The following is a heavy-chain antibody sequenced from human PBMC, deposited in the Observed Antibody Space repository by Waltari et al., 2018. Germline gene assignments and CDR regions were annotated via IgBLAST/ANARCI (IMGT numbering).Heavy chain of an antibody. CDR2: INHSGST. CDR1: GGSFSGYY. V-gene: IGHV4-34*01. J-gene: IGHJ4*02. Sequence: QVQLQQWGAGLLKPSETLSLTCAVYGGSFSGYYWSWIRQPPGKGLEWIGEINHSGSTNYNPSLKSRVTISVDTSKNQFSLKLSSVTAADTAVYYCARGTLSFLSGSYLPPYFDYWGQGTLVTVSS. D-gene: IGHD1-26*01. CDR3: ARGTLSFLSGSYLPPYFDY.